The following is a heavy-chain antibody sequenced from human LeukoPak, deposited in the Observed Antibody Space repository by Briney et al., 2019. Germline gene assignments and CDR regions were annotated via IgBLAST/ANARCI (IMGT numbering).Heavy chain of an antibody. Sequence: SQTLSLTCAVSGGSIDSGGYSWSWVRQPPGKRLEFIGYLSYSGNNYYIPSLKSRVTILGDTSKNQFSLDLSSVTAADTAVYYCARAIGFGELLYFEYWGQGILVTVST. CDR1: GGSIDSGGYS. CDR2: LSYSGNN. J-gene: IGHJ4*02. CDR3: ARAIGFGELLYFEY. D-gene: IGHD3-10*01. V-gene: IGHV4-30-4*07.